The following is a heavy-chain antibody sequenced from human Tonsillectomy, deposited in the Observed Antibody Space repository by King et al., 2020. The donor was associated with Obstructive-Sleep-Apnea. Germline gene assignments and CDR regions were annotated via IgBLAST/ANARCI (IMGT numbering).Heavy chain of an antibody. D-gene: IGHD3-22*01. Sequence: VQLVESGGGLVQPGGSLRLSCAASGFTFSAYWMTWVRQAPGKGLEWVAHIKKDGSEKYYVDSVKGRFTVSRDNTENSLYLQMNSLRAKDTAVYYCVRSTYYSFDFWGQGTLVPVSS. CDR3: VRSTYYSFDF. J-gene: IGHJ4*02. V-gene: IGHV3-7*01. CDR1: GFTFSAYW. CDR2: IKKDGSEK.